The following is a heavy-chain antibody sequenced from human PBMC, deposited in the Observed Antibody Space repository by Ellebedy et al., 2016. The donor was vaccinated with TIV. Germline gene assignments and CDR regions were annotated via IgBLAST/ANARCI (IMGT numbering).Heavy chain of an antibody. CDR1: GFTFSSYW. CDR2: INQDGSVK. J-gene: IGHJ6*02. V-gene: IGHV3-7*03. CDR3: ARAMDV. Sequence: GESLKISCAASGFTFSSYWINWVRQAPGKGLEWVANINQDGSVKHYVDSVKGRFTISRDNAKNSLYLQMNSLRAEDTAVYHCARAMDVWGQGTTVTVSS.